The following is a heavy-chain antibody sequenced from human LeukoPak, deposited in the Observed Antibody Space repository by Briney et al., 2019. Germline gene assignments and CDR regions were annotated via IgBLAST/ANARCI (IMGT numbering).Heavy chain of an antibody. J-gene: IGHJ3*02. CDR2: IKQDGSEK. V-gene: IGHV3-7*01. CDR1: GFTFSSYW. CDR3: ASLGDVYYDISGMYAFDI. D-gene: IGHD3-9*01. Sequence: PGGSLRLSCAASGFTFSSYWMSWVRQAPGKGLEWVANIKQDGSEKYYVDSVKGRFTISRDNAKNSLYLQMNSLRAEDTAVYYCASLGDVYYDISGMYAFDIWGQGTMVTVSS.